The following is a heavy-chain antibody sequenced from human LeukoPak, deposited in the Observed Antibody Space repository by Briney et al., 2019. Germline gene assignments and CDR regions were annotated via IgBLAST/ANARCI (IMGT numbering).Heavy chain of an antibody. Sequence: LRLSCAASGFTVSSNYMSWIRQPPGKGLEWIGYIYHSGSTYYNPSLKSRVTISVDRSKNQFSLKLSSVTAADTAVYYCARGPLNCSGGSCYAPYFDYWGQGTLVTVSS. J-gene: IGHJ4*02. CDR1: GFTVSSNY. D-gene: IGHD2-15*01. CDR2: IYHSGST. CDR3: ARGPLNCSGGSCYAPYFDY. V-gene: IGHV4-30-2*01.